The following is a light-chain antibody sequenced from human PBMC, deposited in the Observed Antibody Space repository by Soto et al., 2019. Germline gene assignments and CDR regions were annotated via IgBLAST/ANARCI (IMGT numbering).Light chain of an antibody. CDR3: TSYAGSNIVV. CDR1: SSDVGSYNY. J-gene: IGLJ2*01. V-gene: IGLV2-8*01. Sequence: QSALTQPPSASGSPGQSVTISCTGTSSDVGSYNYVSWYQQHPGKAPKLMIYEVSKRPSGVPDRFSGSKSGNTASLTVSGLQAEDEADYYCTSYAGSNIVVFGGGTKLTVL. CDR2: EVS.